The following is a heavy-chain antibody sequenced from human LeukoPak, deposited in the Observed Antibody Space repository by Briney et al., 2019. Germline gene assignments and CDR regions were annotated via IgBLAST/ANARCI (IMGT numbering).Heavy chain of an antibody. J-gene: IGHJ4*02. CDR2: ITTSDGNT. Sequence: GGSLRLSCAASGFTFSSYTMSWVRQAPGKGLEWVSTITTSDGNTYYADSVKGRFTVSRDNSKNTLYLQMNSLRAEDTAVYYCARDQSSGLIDYWGQGTLVTVSS. V-gene: IGHV3-23*01. D-gene: IGHD6-19*01. CDR3: ARDQSSGLIDY. CDR1: GFTFSSYT.